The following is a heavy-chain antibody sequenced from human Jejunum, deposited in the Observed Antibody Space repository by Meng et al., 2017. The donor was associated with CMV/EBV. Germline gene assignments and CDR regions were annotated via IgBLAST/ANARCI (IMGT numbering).Heavy chain of an antibody. D-gene: IGHD3-3*01. CDR3: ARDLDPYDFWAWVDP. CDR1: GDSLSSHY. V-gene: IGHV4-59*11. Sequence: GDSLSSHYWNWIRQPPGKGLEWIGYIYYNGDTNYNPSLKSRATISVDTSKNQFSLRLNSVTAADTAVYYCARDLDPYDFWAWVDPWGLGTLVTVSS. J-gene: IGHJ5*02. CDR2: IYYNGDT.